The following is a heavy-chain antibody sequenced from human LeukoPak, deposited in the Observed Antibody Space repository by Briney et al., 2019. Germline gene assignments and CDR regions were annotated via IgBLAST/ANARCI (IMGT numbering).Heavy chain of an antibody. CDR3: ATVLLLWFGELSLVDY. J-gene: IGHJ4*02. Sequence: ASVNVSCKVSGYAFTGYYMHWVRRPPAQGLEWMGWNNSNSGRTNCAQKFQGRVTMTEDTSTDTAYMELSSLRAEDTAVYYCATVLLLWFGELSLVDYWGQGTLVTVSS. V-gene: IGHV1-2*02. CDR1: GYAFTGYY. D-gene: IGHD3-10*01. CDR2: NNSNSGRT.